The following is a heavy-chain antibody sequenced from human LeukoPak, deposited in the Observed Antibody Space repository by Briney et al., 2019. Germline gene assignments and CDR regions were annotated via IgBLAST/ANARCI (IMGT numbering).Heavy chain of an antibody. CDR1: GYTFTGYY. J-gene: IGHJ5*02. CDR3: ARNYYDRSGYYLGNWFDP. Sequence: ASVTVSCKASGYTFTGYYMHWVRQAPGQGLEWMGWINPNSGNTGYAQKFQGRVTMTRNTSISTAYMELSSLRSEDTAVYYCARNYYDRSGYYLGNWFDPWGQGTLVTVSS. V-gene: IGHV1-8*02. CDR2: INPNSGNT. D-gene: IGHD3-22*01.